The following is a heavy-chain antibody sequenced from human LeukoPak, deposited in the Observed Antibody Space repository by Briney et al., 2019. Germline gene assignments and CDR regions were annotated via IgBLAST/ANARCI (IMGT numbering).Heavy chain of an antibody. Sequence: GGSLRLSCAASGFTFSSYSMNWVRQAPGKGLEWVSSISSSSSYIYYADSVKGRFTISRDNAKNSLYLQMNSLRAEDTAVYYCAREYGFRYGSGSSDLRDGMDVWGQGTTVTVSS. D-gene: IGHD3-10*01. CDR2: ISSSSSYI. V-gene: IGHV3-21*01. J-gene: IGHJ6*02. CDR3: AREYGFRYGSGSSDLRDGMDV. CDR1: GFTFSSYS.